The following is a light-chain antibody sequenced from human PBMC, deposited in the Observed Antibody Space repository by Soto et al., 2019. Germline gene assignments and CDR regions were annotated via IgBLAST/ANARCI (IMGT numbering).Light chain of an antibody. V-gene: IGLV2-14*01. CDR1: SSDVGDYYY. J-gene: IGLJ2*01. Sequence: QSALTQPASVSGSPGQSITISCSGTSSDVGDYYYVSWYQQHPGKAPKLLIYGVTDRPSGVSHRFSGSRSDSTASLTISGLQAEDEADYYCCSYAGPSTFVIFGGGTKLTVL. CDR3: CSYAGPSTFVI. CDR2: GVT.